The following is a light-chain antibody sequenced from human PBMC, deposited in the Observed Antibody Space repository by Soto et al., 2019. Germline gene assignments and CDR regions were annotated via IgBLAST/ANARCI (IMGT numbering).Light chain of an antibody. Sequence: IVLTQSPGTLSSSPGERATLTCRASQSVTSSYLAWYQQKPGQAPRLLMYGASSRATGIPDRFSGSGSGTDFTLTISRLEPEDFAVYYCHQYGSSPLTFGPGTKVDIK. CDR2: GAS. V-gene: IGKV3-20*01. CDR3: HQYGSSPLT. CDR1: QSVTSSY. J-gene: IGKJ3*01.